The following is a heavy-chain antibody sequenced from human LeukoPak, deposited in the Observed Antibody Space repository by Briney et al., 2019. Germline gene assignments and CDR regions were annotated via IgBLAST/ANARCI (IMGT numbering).Heavy chain of an antibody. Sequence: PSETLSLTCTVSGGSISSSTFYWGWIRQPPGKGLEWIGSLYYSGSTYYNPSLKSRVTISVDTSKNRFSLKLSSVTAADTAVYYCATISVGGIWDADYWGQGTLVTVSS. V-gene: IGHV4-39*01. CDR3: ATISVGGIWDADY. CDR1: GGSISSSTFY. CDR2: LYYSGST. D-gene: IGHD6-19*01. J-gene: IGHJ4*02.